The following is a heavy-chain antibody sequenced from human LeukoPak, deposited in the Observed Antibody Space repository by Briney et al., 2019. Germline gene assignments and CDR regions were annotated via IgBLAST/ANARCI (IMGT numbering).Heavy chain of an antibody. J-gene: IGHJ4*02. CDR2: VSGSGVHT. CDR3: AKDLFGGPARAYFGY. Sequence: GGSLRLSCAASGFTFSMYPMSWVRQAPGKGLEWVSSVSGSGVHTYYADSVQGRFTITRDNSKNTLYLQMNSLRAEDTAVYYCAKDLFGGPARAYFGYLGQGSLVTVSS. D-gene: IGHD3-16*01. CDR1: GFTFSMYP. V-gene: IGHV3-23*01.